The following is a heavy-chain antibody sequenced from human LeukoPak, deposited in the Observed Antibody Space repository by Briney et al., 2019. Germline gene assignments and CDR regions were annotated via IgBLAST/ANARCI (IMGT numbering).Heavy chain of an antibody. J-gene: IGHJ5*02. D-gene: IGHD3-10*01. Sequence: ASVKVSCKASGYTFTGYYMHWVRQAPGQGLEWMGWVSAYNGNTNYAQKLQGRVTMTTDTSTSTAYMELRSLRSDDTAVYYCARDLPVVRGVSSSCGQGTLVTVSS. CDR1: GYTFTGYY. CDR3: ARDLPVVRGVSSS. CDR2: VSAYNGNT. V-gene: IGHV1-18*04.